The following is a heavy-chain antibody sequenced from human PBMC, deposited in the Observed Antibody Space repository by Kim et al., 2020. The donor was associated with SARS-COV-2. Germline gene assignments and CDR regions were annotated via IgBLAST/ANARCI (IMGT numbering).Heavy chain of an antibody. CDR1: GFTFDDYA. J-gene: IGHJ6*02. D-gene: IGHD6-13*01. CDR2: ISWNSGSI. CDR3: AKETFPQQLVVSNYYYYGMDV. Sequence: GGSLRLSCAASGFTFDDYAMHWVRQAPGKGLEWVSGISWNSGSIGYADSVKGRFTISRDNAKNSLYLQMNSLRAEDTALYYCAKETFPQQLVVSNYYYYGMDVWGQGTTVTVSS. V-gene: IGHV3-9*01.